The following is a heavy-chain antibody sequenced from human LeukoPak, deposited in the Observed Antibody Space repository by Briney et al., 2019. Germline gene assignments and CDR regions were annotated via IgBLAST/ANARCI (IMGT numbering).Heavy chain of an antibody. CDR3: ARETTGITIFGVVITQHAFDI. J-gene: IGHJ3*02. Sequence: ASVKVSCKASGYTLTSYYMHWVRQAPGQGLEWMGIINPSGGSTSYAQKFQGRVTMTRDTSTSTVYMELSSLRSEDTAVYYCARETTGITIFGVVITQHAFDIWGQGTMVTVSS. CDR1: GYTLTSYY. V-gene: IGHV1-46*01. D-gene: IGHD3-3*01. CDR2: INPSGGST.